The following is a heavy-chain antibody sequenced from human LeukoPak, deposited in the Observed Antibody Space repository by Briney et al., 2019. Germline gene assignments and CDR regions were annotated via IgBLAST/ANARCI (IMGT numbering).Heavy chain of an antibody. CDR2: ISYDGSNK. CDR3: ARVVRGYSYGSVDY. D-gene: IGHD5-18*01. V-gene: IGHV3-30*03. J-gene: IGHJ4*02. Sequence: GGSLRLSCAASGFTFSSYGMHWVRQAPGKGLEWVAVISYDGSNKYYADSVKGRFTISRDNAKNSLYLQMNSLRAEDTAVYYCARVVRGYSYGSVDYWGQGTLVTVSS. CDR1: GFTFSSYG.